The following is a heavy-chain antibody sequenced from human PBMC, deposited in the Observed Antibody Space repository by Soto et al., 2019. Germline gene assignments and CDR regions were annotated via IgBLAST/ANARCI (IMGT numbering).Heavy chain of an antibody. V-gene: IGHV5-51*01. CDR3: ARRGDSSGYYYFDY. J-gene: IGHJ4*02. CDR1: GYSFTSYW. Sequence: GGSLRLSCKGSGYSFTSYWSGWVRQMPGKGLEWMGIIYPGDSDTRYSPSFQGQVTISDDKSTSTAYLQWSRLKASDTAMYYCARRGDSSGYYYFDYWGQGTLVTVSS. CDR2: IYPGDSDT. D-gene: IGHD3-22*01.